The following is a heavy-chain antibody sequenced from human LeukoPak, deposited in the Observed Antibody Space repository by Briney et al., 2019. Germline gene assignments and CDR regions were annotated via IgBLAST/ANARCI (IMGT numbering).Heavy chain of an antibody. CDR1: GGTFSSCA. Sequence: SVKVSCKASGGTFSSCAISWVRRAPGQGLEWMGGIIPIFGTANYAQKFQGRVTITTDESTSTAYMELSSLRSEDTAVYYCARAPIVVVPAATTYYYYYYMDVWGKGTTVTVSS. CDR3: ARAPIVVVPAATTYYYYYYMDV. J-gene: IGHJ6*03. CDR2: IIPIFGTA. D-gene: IGHD2-2*01. V-gene: IGHV1-69*05.